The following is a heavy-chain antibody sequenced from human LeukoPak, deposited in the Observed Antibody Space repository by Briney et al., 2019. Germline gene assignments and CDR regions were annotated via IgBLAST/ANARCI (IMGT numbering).Heavy chain of an antibody. D-gene: IGHD3-10*01. V-gene: IGHV4-59*01. CDR2: IYYSGST. CDR3: ARYETSSGSFDC. J-gene: IGHJ4*02. Sequence: SETLSLTCTVSGGSISSYYWSWIRQPPGKGLEWIGYIYYSGSTNYNPSLTSRVTISIDTSKNQFSLKLRSVTAADTAVYYCARYETSSGSFDCWGQGTLVTVSS. CDR1: GGSISSYY.